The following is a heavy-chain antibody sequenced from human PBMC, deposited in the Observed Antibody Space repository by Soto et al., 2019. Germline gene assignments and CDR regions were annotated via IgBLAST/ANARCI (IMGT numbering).Heavy chain of an antibody. Sequence: QVQLQESGPGLVKPSETLSLTCTVSGDSVTSGSIYWSWIRQPPGKGLEWIGYIHYTGSTNYNPSLHSRVAISVDTSKNLFSLTLSSVTAADTAVYYCARDRGNFGVVLADFYQYGMDVWGQGTAVTVSS. V-gene: IGHV4-61*03. CDR1: GDSVTSGSIY. CDR3: ARDRGNFGVVLADFYQYGMDV. CDR2: IHYTGST. J-gene: IGHJ6*02. D-gene: IGHD3-3*01.